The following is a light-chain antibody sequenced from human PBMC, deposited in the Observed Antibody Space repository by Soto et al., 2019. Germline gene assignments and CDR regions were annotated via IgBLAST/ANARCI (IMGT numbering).Light chain of an antibody. CDR2: KAS. V-gene: IGKV1-5*03. J-gene: IGKJ1*01. Sequence: DIQMTQSPSTLSASVGDRVAITCRASQSVLSWLAWYQQKPGEAPKLLIYKASTLESGVPSRFSGSGSGTEFTLTISSLQPDDFATYYCQEYNSYSSFGHGTRVDIK. CDR3: QEYNSYSS. CDR1: QSVLSW.